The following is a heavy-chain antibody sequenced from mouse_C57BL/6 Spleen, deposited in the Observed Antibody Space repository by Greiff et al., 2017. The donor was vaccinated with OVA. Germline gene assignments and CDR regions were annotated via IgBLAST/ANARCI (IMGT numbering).Heavy chain of an antibody. V-gene: IGHV1-63*01. D-gene: IGHD1-1*01. CDR1: GYTFTNYW. Sequence: QVQLQQSGAELVRPGTSVKMSCKASGYTFTNYWIGWAKQRPGHGLEWIGDIYPGGGYTNYNEKFKGKATLTADKSSSTAYMQFSSLTSEDSAIYYCARGSSYRNWYFDVWGTGTTVTVSS. CDR3: ARGSSYRNWYFDV. J-gene: IGHJ1*03. CDR2: IYPGGGYT.